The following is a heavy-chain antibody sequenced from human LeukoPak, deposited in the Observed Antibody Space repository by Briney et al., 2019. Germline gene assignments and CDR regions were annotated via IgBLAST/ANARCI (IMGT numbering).Heavy chain of an antibody. V-gene: IGHV3-21*01. Sequence: GGSLRLSCAASGFTFSSYSMNWVRQAPGKGLEWVSSISSSSSYIYYADSVKGRFTISRDNAKNSLYLQMNSLRAEDTAVYYCARADLVPGGWELWGYYFDYWGQGTLVTVSS. CDR1: GFTFSSYS. CDR3: ARADLVPGGWELWGYYFDY. CDR2: ISSSSSYI. J-gene: IGHJ4*02. D-gene: IGHD1-26*01.